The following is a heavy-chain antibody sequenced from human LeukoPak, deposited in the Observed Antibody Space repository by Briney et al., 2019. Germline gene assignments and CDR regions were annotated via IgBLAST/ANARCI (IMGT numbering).Heavy chain of an antibody. CDR2: INPNSGGT. J-gene: IGHJ4*02. D-gene: IGHD3-3*01. V-gene: IGHV1-2*02. Sequence: SVKVSCKASRYTFTGYYMHWVRQAPGQGLEWMGWINPNSGGTNYAQKLQGRVTMTRETSISTAYMELSRLRSDDTAVYYGARDRTPSDFWSGYYTPYYWGQGTLVTVSS. CDR1: RYTFTGYY. CDR3: ARDRTPSDFWSGYYTPYY.